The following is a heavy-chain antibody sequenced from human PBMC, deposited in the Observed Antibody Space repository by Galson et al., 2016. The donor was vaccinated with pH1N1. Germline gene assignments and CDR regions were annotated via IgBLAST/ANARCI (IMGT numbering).Heavy chain of an antibody. CDR1: GGSISSISYY. J-gene: IGHJ4*02. D-gene: IGHD6-6*01. CDR2: IYYSGST. Sequence: SETLSLTCTVSGGSISSISYYWGWIRQPPGKGLEWIGSIYYSGSTYYNPSLKSRVTISVDTSKNQFSLKLSSVTAADTAVYYCARGSGPIAAPAVFDYWGQGTLVTVSS. V-gene: IGHV4-39*07. CDR3: ARGSGPIAAPAVFDY.